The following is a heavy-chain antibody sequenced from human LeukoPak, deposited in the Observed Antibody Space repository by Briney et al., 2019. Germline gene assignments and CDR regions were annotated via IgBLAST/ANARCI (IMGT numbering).Heavy chain of an antibody. Sequence: SGGSLRLSCAASGFTFSSYSMSWVRQAPGKGLEWVAYIISSSSIIYYADSVKGRFTISRDNAKNSLYLQMNSLRAEDTAVYYCASGTTRLDYFDYWGQGALVTVSS. CDR2: IISSSSII. V-gene: IGHV3-48*04. J-gene: IGHJ4*02. CDR3: ASGTTRLDYFDY. D-gene: IGHD1-1*01. CDR1: GFTFSSYS.